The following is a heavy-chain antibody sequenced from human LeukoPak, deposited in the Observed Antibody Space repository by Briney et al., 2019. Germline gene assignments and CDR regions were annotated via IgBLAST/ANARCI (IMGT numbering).Heavy chain of an antibody. Sequence: SETLSLTCTVSGGSISSSSYYWGWIRQPPGKGLEWIGSIYYSGSTYYNPSLKSRVTISLDTSKNQFSLKLSSVTAADTAVYYCARLAWGPLAFDIWGQGTMVTVSS. CDR3: ARLAWGPLAFDI. V-gene: IGHV4-39*01. J-gene: IGHJ3*02. CDR1: GGSISSSSYY. CDR2: IYYSGST. D-gene: IGHD7-27*01.